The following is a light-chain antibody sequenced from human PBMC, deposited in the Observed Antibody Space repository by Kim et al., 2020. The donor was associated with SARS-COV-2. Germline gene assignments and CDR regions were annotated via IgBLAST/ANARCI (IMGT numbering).Light chain of an antibody. CDR1: PRVCSSY. V-gene: IGKV3-20*01. CDR2: GAS. CDR3: QQYGSSPLT. Sequence: PWSRATPSCMAHPRVCSSYLAGYQQKPGPAPRLLFYGASSMATGIPDMFSGSGSVTDFTLTISRLEPEDFAVYYCQQYGSSPLTFCGGTKVDIK. J-gene: IGKJ4*01.